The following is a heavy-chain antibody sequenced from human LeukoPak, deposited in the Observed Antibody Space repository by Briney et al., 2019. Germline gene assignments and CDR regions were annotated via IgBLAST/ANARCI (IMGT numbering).Heavy chain of an antibody. J-gene: IGHJ4*02. Sequence: GGSLRLSCAASGFTFSSYSMNWVRQAPGKGLEWVSSISSSSSYIYYADSVKGRFTISRDNSKNTLYLQMNSLRAEDTAVYYCAKARGDYDILTGYYGGGYYFDYWGQGTLVTVFS. V-gene: IGHV3-21*04. CDR1: GFTFSSYS. CDR2: ISSSSSYI. CDR3: AKARGDYDILTGYYGGGYYFDY. D-gene: IGHD3-9*01.